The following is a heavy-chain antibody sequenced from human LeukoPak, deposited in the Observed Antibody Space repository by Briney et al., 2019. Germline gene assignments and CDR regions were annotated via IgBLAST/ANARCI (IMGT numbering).Heavy chain of an antibody. V-gene: IGHV3-74*01. J-gene: IGHJ3*02. D-gene: IGHD6-13*01. CDR2: INSDGSWT. Sequence: GGSLRLSCAASGNYWMHWVRQAPGKGLVWVSHINSDGSWTSYADSVKGRFTISKDNAKNTVYLQMNSLRAEDTAVYYCAKRGWQQLVLGGANDAFDIWGQGTMVTVSS. CDR1: GNYW. CDR3: AKRGWQQLVLGGANDAFDI.